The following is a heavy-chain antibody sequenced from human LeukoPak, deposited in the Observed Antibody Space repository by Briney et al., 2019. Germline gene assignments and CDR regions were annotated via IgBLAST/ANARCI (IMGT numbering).Heavy chain of an antibody. J-gene: IGHJ5*02. V-gene: IGHV4-4*07. Sequence: PSETLSLTCTVSGGSISSYYWSWIRQPAGKGLEWIGRIYRSGSTNYNPSLKSRVTMSVDTSKNQFSLKLSSVTAADTAVYYCARRWAAAAGAFNWFDPWGQGTLVTVSS. CDR1: GGSISSYY. CDR2: IYRSGST. D-gene: IGHD6-13*01. CDR3: ARRWAAAAGAFNWFDP.